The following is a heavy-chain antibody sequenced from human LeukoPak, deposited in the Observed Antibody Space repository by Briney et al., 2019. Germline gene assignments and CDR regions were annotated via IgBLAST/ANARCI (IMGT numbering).Heavy chain of an antibody. CDR3: AKEGYDSSGYYYP. CDR2: ISYDGSNK. Sequence: GGSLRLSCAASGFTFSSYNMNWVRQAPGKGLEWVAVISYDGSNKYYADSVKGRFTISRDNSKNTLYLQMNSLRAEDTAVYYCAKEGYDSSGYYYPWGQGTLVTVSS. J-gene: IGHJ5*02. CDR1: GFTFSSYN. V-gene: IGHV3-30*18. D-gene: IGHD3-22*01.